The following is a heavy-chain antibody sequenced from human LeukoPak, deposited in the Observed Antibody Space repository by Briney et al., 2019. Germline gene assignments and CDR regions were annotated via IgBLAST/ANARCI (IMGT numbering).Heavy chain of an antibody. CDR3: ARSEKSTKDIVVVPNDY. CDR1: GYTFTGYY. CDR2: INPNSGGT. Sequence: ASVKVSCKASGYTFTGYYMHWVRQAPGQGLEWMGWINPNSGGTNYAQKLQGRVTMTTDTSTSTAYMELRSLRSDDTAVYYCARSEKSTKDIVVVPNDYWGQGTLVTVSS. J-gene: IGHJ4*02. V-gene: IGHV1-2*02. D-gene: IGHD2-2*01.